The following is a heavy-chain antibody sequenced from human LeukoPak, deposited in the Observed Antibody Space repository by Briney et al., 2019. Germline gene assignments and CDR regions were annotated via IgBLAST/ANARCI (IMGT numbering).Heavy chain of an antibody. D-gene: IGHD3-22*01. V-gene: IGHV3-23*01. Sequence: GESLRLSCTASGFTFSSYAMSWVRQTPGKGLEWVASISRSGDSTNYADSVKGRFTISRDNSKNTLSLQMTSLRAEDTAIYYCAKDVYDTSGYYGLMSDHWGRGTLVTVSS. J-gene: IGHJ4*02. CDR2: ISRSGDST. CDR3: AKDVYDTSGYYGLMSDH. CDR1: GFTFSSYA.